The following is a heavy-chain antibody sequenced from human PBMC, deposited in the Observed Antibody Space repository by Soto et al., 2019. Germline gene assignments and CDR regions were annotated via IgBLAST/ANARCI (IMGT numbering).Heavy chain of an antibody. Sequence: PGGSLRLSCAPSGFTFSDYYMSWIRQAPGKGPEWVSYISKSGGSTSYAQKFQGRVTMTRDTSTSTVYMELSSLRSEDTAVYYCAREPVDYWGQGTLVTVSS. J-gene: IGHJ4*02. V-gene: IGHV3-11*01. CDR1: GFTFSDYY. CDR2: ISKSGGST. CDR3: AREPVDY.